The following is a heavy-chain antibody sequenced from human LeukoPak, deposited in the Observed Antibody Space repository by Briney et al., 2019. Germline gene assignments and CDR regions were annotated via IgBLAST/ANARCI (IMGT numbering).Heavy chain of an antibody. V-gene: IGHV3-30*01. CDR2: ISYDGSNK. Sequence: PGGSLRLSCAASGFTFSNYVMHWVRQAPGKGLEWVSVISYDGSNKYYADSVKGRFTISRENSKNKLYLQMDSLRGDDTAVYYCAGDHGYYYYMDVWGKGTTVSVSS. CDR1: GFTFSNYV. J-gene: IGHJ6*03. CDR3: AGDHGYYYYMDV.